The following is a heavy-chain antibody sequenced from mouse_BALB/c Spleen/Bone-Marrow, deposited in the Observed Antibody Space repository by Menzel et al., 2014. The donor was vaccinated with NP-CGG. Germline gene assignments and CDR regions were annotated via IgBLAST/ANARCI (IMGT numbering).Heavy chain of an antibody. CDR1: GYTLTSYW. J-gene: IGHJ2*01. V-gene: IGHV1S81*02. CDR2: INPSNGRT. CDR3: ARGGFDY. Sequence: VKLVESGAELVKPGASVKLSCKASGYTLTSYWMHWVKQRPGQGLEWIGEINPSNGRTNYNEKFKSKATLTVDKSSSTAYMQLSSLTSEDSAVYYCARGGFDYWGQGTTLTVSS.